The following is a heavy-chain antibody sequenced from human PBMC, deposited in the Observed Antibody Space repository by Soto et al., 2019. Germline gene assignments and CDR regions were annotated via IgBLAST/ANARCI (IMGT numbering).Heavy chain of an antibody. V-gene: IGHV1-2*04. CDR3: ASKVGATADGAFDI. Sequence: ASVKVSCKASGYTFTGYYMHWVRQAPGQGLEWMGWINPNSGGTNYAQKFQGWVTMTRDTSISTAYMELSRLRSDDTAVYCCASKVGATADGAFDIWGQGTMVTVSS. CDR2: INPNSGGT. CDR1: GYTFTGYY. J-gene: IGHJ3*02. D-gene: IGHD1-26*01.